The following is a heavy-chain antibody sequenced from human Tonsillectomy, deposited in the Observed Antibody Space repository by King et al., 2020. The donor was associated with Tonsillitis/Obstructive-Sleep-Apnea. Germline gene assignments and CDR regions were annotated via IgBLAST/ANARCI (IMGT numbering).Heavy chain of an antibody. Sequence: QLVQSGAEVKKPGASVKVSCKASGYTFTNYGISWVRQAPGQGLEWMGWISAYNGNTKYAQKVQGRVTMTTDTSTSTAYMELRSLRSDDTAGYYCARGRYCGGNCYSWGFDSWGQGNLVTVSS. CDR2: ISAYNGNT. J-gene: IGHJ4*02. CDR1: GYTFTNYG. CDR3: ARGRYCGGNCYSWGFDS. D-gene: IGHD2-21*01. V-gene: IGHV1-18*01.